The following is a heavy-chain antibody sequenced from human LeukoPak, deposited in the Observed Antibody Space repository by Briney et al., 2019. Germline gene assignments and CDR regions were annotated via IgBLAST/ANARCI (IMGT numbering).Heavy chain of an antibody. CDR3: ARESTGFGEFVWFDP. V-gene: IGHV4-34*01. CDR2: INHSGST. Sequence: KSSETLSLTCAVYGGSFSGYYWSWIRQPLGKGLEWIGEINHSGSTNYNPSLKSRVTISVDTSKNQFSLKLSSVTAADTAVYYCARESTGFGEFVWFDPWGQGTQVTVSS. CDR1: GGSFSGYY. D-gene: IGHD3-10*01. J-gene: IGHJ5*02.